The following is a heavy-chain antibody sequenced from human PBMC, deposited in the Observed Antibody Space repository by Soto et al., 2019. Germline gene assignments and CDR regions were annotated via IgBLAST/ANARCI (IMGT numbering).Heavy chain of an antibody. J-gene: IGHJ6*02. V-gene: IGHV1-3*01. Sequence: QVQLVQSGAEVKKPGASVKVSCKASGYTFTTYALHWVRQAPGQRPAWMGWINPASGHTKYSKKFQDRVTITRDTSASTGYMELSSLRSEDTAVYYCGRSVVGATGEILYNAMDVWGQGTTVTVSS. CDR3: GRSVVGATGEILYNAMDV. CDR2: INPASGHT. D-gene: IGHD1-26*01. CDR1: GYTFTTYA.